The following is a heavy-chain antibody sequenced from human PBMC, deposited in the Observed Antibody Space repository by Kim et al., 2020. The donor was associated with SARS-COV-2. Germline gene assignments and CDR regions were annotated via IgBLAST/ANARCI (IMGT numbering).Heavy chain of an antibody. CDR3: ARGVKVPAAIWISYYYYYMDV. V-gene: IGHV1-8*01. J-gene: IGHJ6*03. CDR1: GYTFTSYD. D-gene: IGHD2-2*01. CDR2: MNPNSGNT. Sequence: ASVKVSCKASGYTFTSYDINWVRQATGQGLEWMGWMNPNSGNTGYAQKFQGRVTMTRNTSISTAYMELSSLRFEDTAVYYCARGVKVPAAIWISYYYYYMDVWGKGTTVTVSS.